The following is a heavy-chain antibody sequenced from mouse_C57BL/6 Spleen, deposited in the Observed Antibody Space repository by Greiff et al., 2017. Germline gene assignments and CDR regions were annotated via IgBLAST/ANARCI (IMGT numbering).Heavy chain of an antibody. CDR2: IYPGDGDT. CDR3: ARSRDYYGSSYYFDY. V-gene: IGHV1-80*01. D-gene: IGHD1-1*01. J-gene: IGHJ2*01. Sequence: QVHVKQSGAELVKPGASVKISCKASGYAFSSYWMNWVKQRPGKGLEWIGQIYPGDGDTNYNGKFKGKATLTADKSSSTAYMQLSSLTSEDSAVYFCARSRDYYGSSYYFDYWGQGTTLTVSS. CDR1: GYAFSSYW.